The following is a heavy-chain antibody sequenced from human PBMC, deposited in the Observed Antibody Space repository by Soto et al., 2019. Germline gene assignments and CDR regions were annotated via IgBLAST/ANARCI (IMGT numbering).Heavy chain of an antibody. V-gene: IGHV3-30-3*01. CDR2: ISYDGSNK. J-gene: IGHJ6*02. CDR3: ARAYSSSWYHYYYYYGMDV. CDR1: GFTFSSYA. Sequence: LRLSCAASGFTFSSYAMHWVRQAPGKGLEWVAVISYDGSNKYYADSVKGRFTISRDNSKNTLYLQMNSLRAEDTAVYYCARAYSSSWYHYYYYYGMDVWGQGTTVTVSS. D-gene: IGHD6-13*01.